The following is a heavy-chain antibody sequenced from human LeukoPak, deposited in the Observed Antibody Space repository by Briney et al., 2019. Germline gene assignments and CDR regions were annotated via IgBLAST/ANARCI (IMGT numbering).Heavy chain of an antibody. CDR1: GFTFSSYS. D-gene: IGHD6-19*01. V-gene: IGHV3-48*01. CDR3: ARDHGSGWFYYYYYYMDV. Sequence: GGSLRLSCAASGFTFSSYSMNWVRQAPGKGLEWVSYISSSSSTIYYADSVKGRFTISRDNAKNSLYLQMNSLRAEDTAVYYCARDHGSGWFYYYYYYMDVWGKGTTVTVSS. J-gene: IGHJ6*03. CDR2: ISSSSSTI.